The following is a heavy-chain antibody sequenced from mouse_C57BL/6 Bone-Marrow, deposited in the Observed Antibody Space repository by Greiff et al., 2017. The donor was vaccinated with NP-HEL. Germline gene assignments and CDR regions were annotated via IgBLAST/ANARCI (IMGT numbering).Heavy chain of an antibody. CDR2: IYSDGGSS. J-gene: IGHJ2*01. V-gene: IGHV5-2*03. D-gene: IGHD3-2*02. CDR1: EYEFPSHD. Sequence: EVKLVESGGGLVQPGESLKLSCESNEYEFPSHDMSWVRKTPENRLELVAAIYSDGGSSYYPDTMERRFIFSRDNTKKTLCLQVSSLRSENTALYYCAKRELRLLLDYWGQGTTLTVSS. CDR3: AKRELRLLLDY.